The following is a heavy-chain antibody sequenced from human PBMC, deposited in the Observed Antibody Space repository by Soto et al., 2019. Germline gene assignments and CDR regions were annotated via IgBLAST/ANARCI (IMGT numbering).Heavy chain of an antibody. V-gene: IGHV3-30*18. D-gene: IGHD3-16*02. Sequence: QVQLVESGGGVVQPGRSLRLSCAASGFTFSSYGMHWVRQAPGKGLEWVAVISYDGSNKYYADSVKGRFTISRDNSKNTLYLQMNSLRAEDTAVYYCAKAPRGELSPNPAYWGQGTLVTVSS. J-gene: IGHJ4*02. CDR3: AKAPRGELSPNPAY. CDR2: ISYDGSNK. CDR1: GFTFSSYG.